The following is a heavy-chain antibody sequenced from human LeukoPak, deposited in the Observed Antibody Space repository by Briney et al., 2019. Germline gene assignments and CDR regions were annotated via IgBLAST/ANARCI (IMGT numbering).Heavy chain of an antibody. Sequence: EPSETLSLTCTVSGGSISSGGYSWSWIRQPPGKGLEWIGYIYYSGSTYYNPSLKSRVTISVDASKNQFSLKLNSVTAADTAVYYCARRAGTTVTTKFDYWGQGSLVTVSS. CDR2: IYYSGST. CDR1: GGSISSGGYS. V-gene: IGHV4-30-4*07. D-gene: IGHD4-17*01. J-gene: IGHJ4*02. CDR3: ARRAGTTVTTKFDY.